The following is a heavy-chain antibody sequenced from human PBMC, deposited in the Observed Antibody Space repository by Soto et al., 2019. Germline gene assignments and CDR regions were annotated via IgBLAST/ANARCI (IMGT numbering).Heavy chain of an antibody. CDR2: ISYDGSNK. Sequence: QVQLVESGGGVVQPGRSLRLSCAASGFTFSSYAMHWVRQAPGKGLEWVAVISYDGSNKYYADSVKGRFTISRDNSKNTLYLQMNSLRAEDTAVYYCARVGCGGTSCFYYYYYGMDVW. J-gene: IGHJ6*01. CDR1: GFTFSSYA. CDR3: ARVGCGGTSCFYYYYYGMDV. D-gene: IGHD2-2*01. V-gene: IGHV3-30-3*01.